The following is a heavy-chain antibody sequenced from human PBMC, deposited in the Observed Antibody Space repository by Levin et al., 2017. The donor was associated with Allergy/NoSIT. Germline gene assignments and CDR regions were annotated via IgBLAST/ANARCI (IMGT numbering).Heavy chain of an antibody. CDR2: INHSGST. V-gene: IGHV4-34*01. CDR1: GGSFSGYY. Sequence: GSLRLSCAVYGGSFSGYYWSWIRQPPGKGLEWIGEINHSGSTNYNPSLKSRVTISVDTSKNQFSLKLSSVTAADTAVYYCAQDSSSWFDYWGQGTLVTVSS. J-gene: IGHJ4*02. CDR3: AQDSSSWFDY. D-gene: IGHD6-13*01.